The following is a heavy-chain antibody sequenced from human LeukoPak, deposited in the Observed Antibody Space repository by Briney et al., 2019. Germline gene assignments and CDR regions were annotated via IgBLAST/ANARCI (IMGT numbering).Heavy chain of an antibody. CDR1: GFTFSSYG. V-gene: IGHV3-30*02. CDR2: IRYDVSNK. J-gene: IGHJ4*02. CDR3: ATDKPGRGYHFDY. D-gene: IGHD1-1*01. Sequence: GGSLRLSCAASGFTFSSYGMHWVRQAPGKGLEWVAFIRYDVSNKFYADSVKGRFAISRDNSKNTLYLQMNSLRAEDTAVYYCATDKPGRGYHFDYWGQGTLVTVSS.